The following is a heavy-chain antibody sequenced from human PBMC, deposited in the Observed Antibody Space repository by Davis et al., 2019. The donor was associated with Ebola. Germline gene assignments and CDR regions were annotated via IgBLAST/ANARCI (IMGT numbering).Heavy chain of an antibody. J-gene: IGHJ3*02. D-gene: IGHD3-22*01. Sequence: PSETLSLTCTVSGVSITTHYWNWIRQPPGKGLEWIGSVYYTGSTNYNPSLKSRVTISVDTSKNQFSLNLSSLTAADTAVYYCARQDDYYESSGFVDALDIWGQGTMVTVSS. CDR3: ARQDDYYESSGFVDALDI. CDR1: GVSITTHY. CDR2: VYYTGST. V-gene: IGHV4-59*08.